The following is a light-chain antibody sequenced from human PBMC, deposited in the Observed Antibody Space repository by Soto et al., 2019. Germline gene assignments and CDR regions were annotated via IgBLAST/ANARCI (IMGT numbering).Light chain of an antibody. CDR2: DNS. V-gene: IGLV1-40*01. Sequence: QSVLTQPPSVSGAPGQRVTISCTGSSSNIGAGYDVHWYQQLPGTAPKLLIYDNSNRPSGVPDRFSGSKSGTSAYLAITGLQAEDEADYYCQSYDSSLSAVVFGGGTKLTVL. J-gene: IGLJ2*01. CDR1: SSNIGAGYD. CDR3: QSYDSSLSAVV.